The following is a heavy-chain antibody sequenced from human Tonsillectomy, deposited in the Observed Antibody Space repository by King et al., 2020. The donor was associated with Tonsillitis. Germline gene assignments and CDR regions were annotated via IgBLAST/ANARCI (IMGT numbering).Heavy chain of an antibody. Sequence: QLVQSGGGLVQPGGSLRLSCTASGLTLSTFWMTWVRQAPGKGLEWVADIKRDGSQKHYVDSVEGRFTISRDNAKNSLYLQMNSLRAEDTAVYYCARDMTPSDGDMYYDAFDIWGRGTMVTVSS. V-gene: IGHV3-7*03. CDR1: GLTLSTFW. CDR3: ARDMTPSDGDMYYDAFDI. J-gene: IGHJ3*02. CDR2: IKRDGSQK. D-gene: IGHD3-10*01.